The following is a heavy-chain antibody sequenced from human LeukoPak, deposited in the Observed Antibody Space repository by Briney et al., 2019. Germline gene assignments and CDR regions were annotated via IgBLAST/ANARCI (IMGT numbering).Heavy chain of an antibody. Sequence: ASVKVSFKASGYTFTGYYMHWVRPAPGQGLEWMGWINPNSGGTNYAQKFQGRVTMTRDTSISTAYMELSRLRSDDTAVYYCARTGTSPYGWFDPWGQGTLVTVSS. CDR2: INPNSGGT. CDR3: ARTGTSPYGWFDP. CDR1: GYTFTGYY. V-gene: IGHV1-2*02. J-gene: IGHJ5*02. D-gene: IGHD2-8*01.